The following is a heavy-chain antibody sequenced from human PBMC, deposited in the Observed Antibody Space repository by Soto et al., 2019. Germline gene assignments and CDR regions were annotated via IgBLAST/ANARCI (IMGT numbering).Heavy chain of an antibody. J-gene: IGHJ6*02. D-gene: IGHD2-15*01. CDR3: ARGLNAACYYYGMDV. V-gene: IGHV3-20*04. Sequence: GGSLRLSCAASGFTFDDYGMSWVRQAPGKGLEWVSGINWNGGSTGYADSVKGRFTISRDNAKNSLYLQMNSLRAEDTALYYCARGLNAACYYYGMDVWGQGTTVTVSS. CDR2: INWNGGST. CDR1: GFTFDDYG.